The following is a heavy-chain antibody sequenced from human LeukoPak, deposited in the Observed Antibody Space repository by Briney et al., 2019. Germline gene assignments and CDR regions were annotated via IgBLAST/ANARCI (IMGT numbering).Heavy chain of an antibody. Sequence: SETLSLTCIVSGGSISSYYWSWIRQSPGKGLGWIGDIYYSGSTNYNPSLKSRVTISIDTSKNQFSLRLNSMTAADTAVYFCARSSSAIPFDYWGQGTLVAVSS. CDR3: ARSSSAIPFDY. J-gene: IGHJ4*02. CDR1: GGSISSYY. V-gene: IGHV4-59*13. D-gene: IGHD2-21*01. CDR2: IYYSGST.